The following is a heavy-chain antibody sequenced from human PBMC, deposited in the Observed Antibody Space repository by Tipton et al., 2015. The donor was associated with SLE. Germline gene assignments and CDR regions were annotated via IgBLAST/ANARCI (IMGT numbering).Heavy chain of an antibody. CDR3: ARGGVYSSSSDY. D-gene: IGHD6-6*01. J-gene: IGHJ4*02. CDR2: IYSGGST. Sequence: SLRLSCAASGFTFSSYAMSWVRQAPGKGLEWVSVIYSGGSTYYADSVKGRFTISRDNSKNSLYLQMNSLRAEDTAVYYCARGGVYSSSSDYWGQGTLVTVSS. CDR1: GFTFSSYA. V-gene: IGHV3-23*03.